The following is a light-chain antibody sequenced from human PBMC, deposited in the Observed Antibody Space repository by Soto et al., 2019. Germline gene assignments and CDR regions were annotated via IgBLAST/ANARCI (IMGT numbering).Light chain of an antibody. Sequence: QSALTQPPSASGSPGQSVTLSCTGSSSDVGGYNYVSWYQQYPGKAPKLMIYEVSKRPSGVPDRFSGSKSGNTASLTVSGLQADDEADYYCSSYSGTNNLLFGGGTKLTVL. CDR1: SSDVGGYNY. J-gene: IGLJ2*01. CDR2: EVS. CDR3: SSYSGTNNLL. V-gene: IGLV2-8*01.